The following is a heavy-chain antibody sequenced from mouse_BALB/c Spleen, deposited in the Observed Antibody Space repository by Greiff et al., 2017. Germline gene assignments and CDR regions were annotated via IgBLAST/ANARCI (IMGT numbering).Heavy chain of an antibody. J-gene: IGHJ2*01. CDR1: GYSITSDYA. V-gene: IGHV3-2*02. CDR2: ISYSGST. CDR3: ARYGSSYKNYFDY. Sequence: EVKLLESGPGLVKPSQSLSLTCTVTGYSITSDYAWNWIRQFPGNKLEWMGYISYSGSTSYNPSLKSRISITRDTSKNQFFLQLNSVTTEDTATYYCARYGSSYKNYFDYWGQGTTLTVSS. D-gene: IGHD1-1*01.